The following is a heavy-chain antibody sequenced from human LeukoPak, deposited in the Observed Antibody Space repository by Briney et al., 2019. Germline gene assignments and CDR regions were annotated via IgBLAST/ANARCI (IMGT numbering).Heavy chain of an antibody. Sequence: VSVKVSCKASGYTFTSYDINWARQATGQGLEWMGWMNPNSGDTGYAQKFQGRVTMTRNTSISTAYMELSSLRSEDTAVYYCARDTAEVINSYDDYWGQGTLVTVSS. CDR3: ARDTAEVINSYDDY. J-gene: IGHJ4*02. CDR2: MNPNSGDT. D-gene: IGHD5-18*01. V-gene: IGHV1-8*01. CDR1: GYTFTSYD.